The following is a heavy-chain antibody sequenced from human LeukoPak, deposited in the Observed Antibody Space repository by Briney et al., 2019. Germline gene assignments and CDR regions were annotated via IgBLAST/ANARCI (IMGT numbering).Heavy chain of an antibody. Sequence: GGSLRLSCAASGFTFSSYWMNWVRQTPGKGLLWVSRINIDGSSTNYADSVKGRFTISRDNAKNTLYLQTNSLRAEDTAVYYCAKGNRYYDFWSGYLDYWGQGTLVTVSS. D-gene: IGHD3-3*01. CDR1: GFTFSSYW. J-gene: IGHJ4*02. CDR3: AKGNRYYDFWSGYLDY. CDR2: INIDGSST. V-gene: IGHV3-74*01.